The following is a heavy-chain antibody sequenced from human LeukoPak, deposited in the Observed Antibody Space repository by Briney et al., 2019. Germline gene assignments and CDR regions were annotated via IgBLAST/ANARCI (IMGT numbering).Heavy chain of an antibody. CDR3: ANLKGSGMISDY. CDR1: GFTFSSYA. CDR2: ISGSGGST. J-gene: IGHJ4*02. D-gene: IGHD3-10*01. Sequence: GGSLRLSCAASGFTFSSYAMSWVRQAPGKGLEWVSAISGSGGSTYYADSVKGRFTISRDNSKNTLYLQMNSLRAEDTAVYYCANLKGSGMISDYWGQGTLVTVSS. V-gene: IGHV3-23*01.